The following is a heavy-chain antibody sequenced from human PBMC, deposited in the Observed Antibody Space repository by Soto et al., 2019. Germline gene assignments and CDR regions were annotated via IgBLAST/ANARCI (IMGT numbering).Heavy chain of an antibody. CDR2: IYSGGST. CDR3: AKDSLKGSSWSWLDY. CDR1: GFTVSSNY. J-gene: IGHJ4*02. Sequence: GGSLRLSCAASGFTVSSNYMSWVRQAPGKGLEWVSVIYSGGSTYYADSVKGRFTISRHNSKNTLYLQMNSLRAEDTAVYYCAKDSLKGSSWSWLDYWGQGTLVTVSS. V-gene: IGHV3-53*04. D-gene: IGHD6-13*01.